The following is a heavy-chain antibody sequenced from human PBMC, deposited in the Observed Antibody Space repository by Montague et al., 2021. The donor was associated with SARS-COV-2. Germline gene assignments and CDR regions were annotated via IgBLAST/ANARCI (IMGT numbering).Heavy chain of an antibody. CDR3: TKLGDYAGTDWFDP. J-gene: IGHJ5*02. V-gene: IGHV3-23*01. CDR2: VSGRGEST. Sequence: SLRLSCAASGFTFSSYATAWVRQAPGKGLEWVSTVSGRGESTYYAESVKGRFTVSRDSSLNTVYLHLNNLRAEDTAVYYCTKLGDYAGTDWFDPWGQGTLVTVSS. D-gene: IGHD4-17*01. CDR1: GFTFSSYA.